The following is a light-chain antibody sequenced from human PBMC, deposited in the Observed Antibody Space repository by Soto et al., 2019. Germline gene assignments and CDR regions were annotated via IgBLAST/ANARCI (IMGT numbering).Light chain of an antibody. J-gene: IGLJ1*01. CDR2: EGS. CDR3: CSYAGSSTFYV. Sequence: QSVLTQPASVSGSPGQSITISCTGTSIDVGSYNLVSWYQQHPGKAPKLMIYEGSKRPLGVSNRFSGSKSGNTASLTISGLQAEDEADYYCCSYAGSSTFYVFGTGTKVTVL. CDR1: SIDVGSYNL. V-gene: IGLV2-23*01.